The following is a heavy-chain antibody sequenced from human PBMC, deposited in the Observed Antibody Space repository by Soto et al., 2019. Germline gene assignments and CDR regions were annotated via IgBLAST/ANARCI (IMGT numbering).Heavy chain of an antibody. CDR1: GFTFDDYA. CDR3: AFYCSGGSCYSPDSFDI. Sequence: EVQLVESGGGLVQPGRSLRLSCAASGFTFDDYAMHWVRQAPGKGLEWVSGISWNSGSIGYAFSVKGRFTISRDNAKNSLYLQMNSLRAEDTALYYCAFYCSGGSCYSPDSFDIWGQGTMVTVSS. V-gene: IGHV3-9*01. CDR2: ISWNSGSI. D-gene: IGHD2-15*01. J-gene: IGHJ3*02.